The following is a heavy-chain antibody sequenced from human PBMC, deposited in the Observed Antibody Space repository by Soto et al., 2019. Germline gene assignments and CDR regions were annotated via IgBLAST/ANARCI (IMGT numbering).Heavy chain of an antibody. CDR3: AGGGATMLAEYFQH. CDR1: GGTFSSYT. V-gene: IGHV1-69*02. D-gene: IGHD1-26*01. CDR2: IIPILGIA. J-gene: IGHJ1*01. Sequence: QVQLVQSGAEVKKPGSSVKVSCKASGGTFSSYTISWVRQAPGQGLEWMGRIIPILGIANYARKFQGRVTITADKPTSTAFRELSSLRSEDTAVYYCAGGGATMLAEYFQHWGQGTLVTVSS.